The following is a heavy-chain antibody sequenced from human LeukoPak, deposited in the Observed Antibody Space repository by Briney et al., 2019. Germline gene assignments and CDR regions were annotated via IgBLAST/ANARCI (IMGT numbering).Heavy chain of an antibody. D-gene: IGHD1-26*01. CDR2: VHLSGAS. Sequence: SETLSLTCAVSGGSILSTNWWSWVRQPPGRGLEWIGEVHLSGASNYNPSLKSRVSMSIDKSRNHLSLELTSVTAADTAIYYCARESGAFSPFGFWGQGTLVTVSS. CDR3: ARESGAFSPFGF. V-gene: IGHV4-4*02. CDR1: GGSILSTNW. J-gene: IGHJ4*02.